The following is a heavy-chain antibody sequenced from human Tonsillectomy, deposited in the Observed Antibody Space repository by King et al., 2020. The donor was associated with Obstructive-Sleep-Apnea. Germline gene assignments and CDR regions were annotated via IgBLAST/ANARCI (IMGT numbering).Heavy chain of an antibody. CDR2: IGTAGDT. Sequence: VQLVESGGGLVQPGGSLRLSCAASGFTFSSYDMHWVRQATGKGLEWVSAIGTAGDTYYPGSVKGRFTISRENVKNSLYLQLNSLRAGDTAVYFCARMGAKDTFDIWGQGTMVTVSS. CDR1: GFTFSSYD. J-gene: IGHJ3*02. V-gene: IGHV3-13*04. CDR3: ARMGAKDTFDI. D-gene: IGHD1-26*01.